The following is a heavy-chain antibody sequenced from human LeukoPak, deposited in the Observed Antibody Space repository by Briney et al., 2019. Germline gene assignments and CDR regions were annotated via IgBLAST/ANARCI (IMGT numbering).Heavy chain of an antibody. Sequence: SQTLSLTCTVSGGSISSGSYYWSWIRQPAGKGLEWIGRIYTSGSTNYNPSLKSRVTISLDTSKNQFSLKLSSVTAAHTAVYYCARSSGYVFDYWGQGTLVTVSS. CDR3: ARSSGYVFDY. CDR1: GGSISSGSYY. J-gene: IGHJ4*02. CDR2: IYTSGST. V-gene: IGHV4-61*02. D-gene: IGHD3-22*01.